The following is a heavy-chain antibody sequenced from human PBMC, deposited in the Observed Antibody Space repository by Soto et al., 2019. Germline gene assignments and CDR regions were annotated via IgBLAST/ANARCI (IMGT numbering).Heavy chain of an antibody. V-gene: IGHV4-31*03. J-gene: IGHJ3*02. Sequence: PSDTLSLTCTVSGGSISSGGYYWSWIRQHPGKGLEWIGYIYYSGSTYYNPSLKSRVTISVDTSKNQFSLKLSSVTAADTAVYYCARAGTLRQPPEAEYYDYIWGPQGAFDIWGQGTMVTVSS. CDR2: IYYSGST. CDR3: ARAGTLRQPPEAEYYDYIWGPQGAFDI. D-gene: IGHD3-16*01. CDR1: GGSISSGGYY.